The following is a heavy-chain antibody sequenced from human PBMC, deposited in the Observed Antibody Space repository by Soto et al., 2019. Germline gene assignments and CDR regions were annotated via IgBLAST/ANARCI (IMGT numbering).Heavy chain of an antibody. CDR1: GGSLSSSSYY. Sequence: PSETLFLTCTVSGGSLSSSSYYWGWIRQPPGKGLEWIGSIYYSGSTYYNPSLKSRVTISVDTSKNQFSLKLSSVTAADTAVYYCASHPYSSGWYSAFDIWGQGTMVNVSS. CDR2: IYYSGST. D-gene: IGHD6-19*01. CDR3: ASHPYSSGWYSAFDI. V-gene: IGHV4-39*01. J-gene: IGHJ3*02.